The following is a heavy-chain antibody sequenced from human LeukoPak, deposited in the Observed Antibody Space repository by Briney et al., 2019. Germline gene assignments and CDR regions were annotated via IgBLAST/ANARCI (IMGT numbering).Heavy chain of an antibody. Sequence: GGSLRLSCAASGFTFSSYAMHWVRQAPGKGLEWVAVISYDGSNKYYADSVKGRFTISRDNSKNTLYLQMNSLRAEDTAVYYCARDSNPGDYYDSSGGLDYWGQGTLVTVSS. J-gene: IGHJ4*02. V-gene: IGHV3-30-3*01. D-gene: IGHD3-22*01. CDR2: ISYDGSNK. CDR1: GFTFSSYA. CDR3: ARDSNPGDYYDSSGGLDY.